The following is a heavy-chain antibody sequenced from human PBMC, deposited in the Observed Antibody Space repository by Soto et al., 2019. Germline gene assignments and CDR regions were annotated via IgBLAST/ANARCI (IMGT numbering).Heavy chain of an antibody. CDR1: GYTFTGYY. CDR3: VTSRVSIAVAGETEYYFDY. CDR2: VNPNSGGT. Sequence: GASVKVSCKASGYTFTGYYIHWVRQAPGQGLEWMGRVNPNSGGTNYAQKFQGWVTMTRDTSISTAYMELSRLRSDDTAVYYCVTSRVSIAVAGETEYYFDYWGQGTLVTVSS. V-gene: IGHV1-2*04. J-gene: IGHJ4*02. D-gene: IGHD6-19*01.